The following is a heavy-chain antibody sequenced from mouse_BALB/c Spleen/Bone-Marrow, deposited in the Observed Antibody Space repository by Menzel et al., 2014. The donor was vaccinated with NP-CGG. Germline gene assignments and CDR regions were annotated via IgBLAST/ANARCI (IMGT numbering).Heavy chain of an antibody. J-gene: IGHJ4*01. CDR3: ARPIFL. CDR2: IDPANGNT. CDR1: GFNIKDTY. V-gene: IGHV14-3*02. Sequence: VQLKDSGAELVKPGASVKLSCTASGFNIKDTYMHWVKQRPEQGLEWIGRIDPANGNTKYDPKFQGKATITADTSSNTAYLQLSSLTSEDTAVYYCARPIFLWGQGTSVIVSS.